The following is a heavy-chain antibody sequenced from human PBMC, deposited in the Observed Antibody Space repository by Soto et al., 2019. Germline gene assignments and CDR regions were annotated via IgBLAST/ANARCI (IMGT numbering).Heavy chain of an antibody. D-gene: IGHD3-9*01. CDR1: GFSLSSSGVS. J-gene: IGHJ4*02. CDR3: ARSDILTGYGPYYFDY. V-gene: IGHV2-70*01. Sequence: SGPTLVNPTQTLTLTCTFSGFSLSSSGVSVGWIRQPPGKALEWLALIDWDDDKYYSTSLKTRLTISKDTSKNQVVLTMTNMDPVDTATYYCARSDILTGYGPYYFDYWGQGTLVTVSS. CDR2: IDWDDDK.